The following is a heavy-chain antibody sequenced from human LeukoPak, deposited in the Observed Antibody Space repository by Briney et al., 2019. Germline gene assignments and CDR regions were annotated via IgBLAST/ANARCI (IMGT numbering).Heavy chain of an antibody. CDR3: ARVWGCSSTSCYEGTFDY. CDR2: ISYDGSNK. D-gene: IGHD2-2*01. J-gene: IGHJ4*02. Sequence: GRSLRLSCAASGFTFSSYAMHWVRQAPGKGLEWVAVISYDGSNKYYADSVKGRFTISRDNSKNTLYLQMSSLRAEDTAVYYCARVWGCSSTSCYEGTFDYWGQGTLVTVSS. CDR1: GFTFSSYA. V-gene: IGHV3-30*04.